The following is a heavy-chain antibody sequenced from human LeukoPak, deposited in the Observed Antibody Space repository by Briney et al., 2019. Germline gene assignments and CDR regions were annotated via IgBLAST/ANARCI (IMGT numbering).Heavy chain of an antibody. CDR3: ARDMVREPYNWFES. CDR2: ISAGGSP. Sequence: PSETLSLTCTVAGGSVSSHYWSWIRQPAGKGLEWIGLISAGGSPNYNPSLKSRGTMSVDTPKNQLSLKLSSVTAADTAVYYCARDMVREPYNWFESWGQGTLVTVAS. V-gene: IGHV4-4*07. D-gene: IGHD3-10*01. J-gene: IGHJ5*01. CDR1: GGSVSSHY.